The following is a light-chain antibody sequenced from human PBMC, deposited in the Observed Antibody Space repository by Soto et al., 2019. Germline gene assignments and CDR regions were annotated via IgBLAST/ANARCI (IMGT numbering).Light chain of an antibody. CDR2: DVT. Sequence: QSVLTQPRSVSGSPGQSVTISCTGTSSDVGGYNYVSWYQQHPGKAPKLMIYDVTKRPSGVPDRFSGSKSGNTASLTISGLQAEDEAEYYCCSSAGIYTCDVFGTG. CDR3: CSSAGIYTCDV. CDR1: SSDVGGYNY. J-gene: IGLJ1*01. V-gene: IGLV2-11*01.